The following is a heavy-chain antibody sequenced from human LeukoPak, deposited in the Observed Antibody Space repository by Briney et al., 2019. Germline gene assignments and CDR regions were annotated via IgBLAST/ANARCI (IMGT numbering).Heavy chain of an antibody. CDR2: IRSKAYGGTT. CDR1: GFTFGDYA. Sequence: PGGSLRLSCTASGFTFGDYAMSWVRQAPGKGLEWVGFIRSKAYGGTTEYAASVKGRFTISRDDSKSIAYLQMNSLKTEDTAVYYCTRAARGGPKAHYFDYWGQGTLVTVSS. J-gene: IGHJ4*02. CDR3: TRAARGGPKAHYFDY. V-gene: IGHV3-49*04.